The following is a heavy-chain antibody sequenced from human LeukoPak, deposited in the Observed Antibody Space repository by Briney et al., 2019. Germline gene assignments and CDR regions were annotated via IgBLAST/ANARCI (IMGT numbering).Heavy chain of an antibody. CDR1: GFTFSDYG. Sequence: PGGTLRLSCVGSGFTFSDYGMIWVRQAPGKGLEWVSAISSTGGNTYYADSVKGRSTISRDNSKNTLYLQMNSLRVEDTALYYCARDRVVVATTTPPYWYFDLWGRGTRVTVSS. V-gene: IGHV3-23*01. CDR3: ARDRVVVATTTPPYWYFDL. D-gene: IGHD2-15*01. J-gene: IGHJ2*01. CDR2: ISSTGGNT.